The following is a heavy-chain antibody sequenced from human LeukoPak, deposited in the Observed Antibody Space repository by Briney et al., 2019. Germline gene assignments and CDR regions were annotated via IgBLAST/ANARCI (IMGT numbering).Heavy chain of an antibody. J-gene: IGHJ4*02. V-gene: IGHV4-34*01. CDR3: ASSGSYLRHFDY. CDR2: INHSGST. D-gene: IGHD3-10*01. Sequence: SETLSLTCAVYGGSFSGYYWSWIRQPPGKGLEWVGEINHSGSTNYNPSLKSRVTIPVDTSKNQFSLKLSSVTAADTAVYYCASSGSYLRHFDYWGQGTLVTVSS. CDR1: GGSFSGYY.